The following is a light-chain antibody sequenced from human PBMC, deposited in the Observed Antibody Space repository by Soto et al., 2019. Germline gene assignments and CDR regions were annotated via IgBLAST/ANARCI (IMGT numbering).Light chain of an antibody. V-gene: IGLV1-44*01. CDR1: SSNIGRDT. CDR3: AVWDDSLNGLL. J-gene: IGLJ3*02. CDR2: TNN. Sequence: QAVLTQPPSVSGTPGLRVTISCSGGSSNIGRDTVNWYQQLPGTAPKLLIQTNNERPSGVPDRFSGSKSGTSASLAISGLQSEDEADYYCAVWDDSLNGLLFGGGTKLTVL.